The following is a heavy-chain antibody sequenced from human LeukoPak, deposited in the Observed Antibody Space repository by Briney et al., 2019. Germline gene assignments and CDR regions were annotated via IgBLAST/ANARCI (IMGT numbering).Heavy chain of an antibody. V-gene: IGHV5-51*01. J-gene: IGHJ5*01. CDR1: EYSFTNYW. Sequence: GESLKISCKSSEYSFTNYWIGWVRQMPGKGLEWMGIIYPADSDTRYSPTVRGQVTISVDKSVNTAYLQWSSLNASDTATYYCARQRGSGWYDFWGQGTLVTVSS. CDR2: IYPADSDT. D-gene: IGHD6-19*01. CDR3: ARQRGSGWYDF.